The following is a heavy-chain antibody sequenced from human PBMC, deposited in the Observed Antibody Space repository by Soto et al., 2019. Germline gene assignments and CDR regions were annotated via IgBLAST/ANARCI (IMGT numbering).Heavy chain of an antibody. CDR3: ARATPYSSGWYFDY. CDR2: IWYDGSNK. J-gene: IGHJ4*02. Sequence: QVQLVESGGGVVQPGRSLRLSCAASGFTFSSYGMHWVRQAPGKGLEWVAVIWYDGSNKYYADSVKGRFTISRDNSKNTLYLQMNSLRAEDTAVYYCARATPYSSGWYFDYWGQGTLVTVSS. D-gene: IGHD6-19*01. V-gene: IGHV3-33*01. CDR1: GFTFSSYG.